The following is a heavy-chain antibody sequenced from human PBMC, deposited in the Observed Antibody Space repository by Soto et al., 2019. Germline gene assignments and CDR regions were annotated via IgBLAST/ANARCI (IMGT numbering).Heavy chain of an antibody. D-gene: IGHD2-15*01. J-gene: IGHJ4*02. CDR2: INPGNGNT. CDR3: ARGARSPD. V-gene: IGHV1-3*01. Sequence: GASVKVSCKASGYTLTSYAMHWVRQAPGQRLEWMGWINPGNGNTKYSQKFQGRVTFTRDTSTSTAYMELSSLRSEDTAVYYCARGARSPDWGQGALVTVSS. CDR1: GYTLTSYA.